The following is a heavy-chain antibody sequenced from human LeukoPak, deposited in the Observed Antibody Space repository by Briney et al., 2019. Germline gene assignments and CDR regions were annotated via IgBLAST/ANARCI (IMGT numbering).Heavy chain of an antibody. Sequence: SQTLSLTCAISGDSLSSNSAAWSWIRQSPSRGLEWLGRTYYRSKWYHDYAVSVKSRIIINPDTSKNHFSLQLNSVTPEDTAVYYSARVGSGWQKGFYSGGQGTLVTVSS. CDR1: GDSLSSNSAA. J-gene: IGHJ4*02. V-gene: IGHV6-1*01. D-gene: IGHD6-19*01. CDR3: ARVGSGWQKGFYS. CDR2: TYYRSKWYH.